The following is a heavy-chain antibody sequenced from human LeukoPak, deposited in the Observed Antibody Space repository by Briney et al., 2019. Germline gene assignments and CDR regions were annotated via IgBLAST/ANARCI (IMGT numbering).Heavy chain of an antibody. V-gene: IGHV1-69*06. Sequence: SVKVSCKASGGTFSSYAISWVRQAPGQGLEWMGVIIPIFGTANYAQKFQGRVTITADKSTSTAYMELSSLRSEDTAVYYCAREGVDYDYVHPPYFDYWGQGTLVTVSS. CDR2: IIPIFGTA. J-gene: IGHJ4*02. D-gene: IGHD3-16*01. CDR3: AREGVDYDYVHPPYFDY. CDR1: GGTFSSYA.